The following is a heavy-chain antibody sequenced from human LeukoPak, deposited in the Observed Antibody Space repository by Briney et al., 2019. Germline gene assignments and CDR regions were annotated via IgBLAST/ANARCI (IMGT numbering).Heavy chain of an antibody. V-gene: IGHV4-39*01. CDR3: ARRTGSYYYASGSSRVVDY. Sequence: SETLSLTCTVSGASISSSNYYWGWIRQPPGKGLEWIGSIYYSGSTYYNPSLRSRVTISVDTSKNQFSLKLSSVTAADTAVYYCARRTGSYYYASGSSRVVDYWGQGTLVTVPS. J-gene: IGHJ4*02. CDR2: IYYSGST. CDR1: GASISSSNYY. D-gene: IGHD3-10*01.